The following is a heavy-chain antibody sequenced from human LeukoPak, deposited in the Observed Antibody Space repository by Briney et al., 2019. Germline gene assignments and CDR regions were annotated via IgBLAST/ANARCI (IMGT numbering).Heavy chain of an antibody. D-gene: IGHD4-23*01. CDR1: GFTFSSYS. V-gene: IGHV4-34*08. CDR3: ARNGGNSDYDY. Sequence: GSLRLSCAASGFTFSSYSMNWVRQAPGKGLEWIGEIYHSGATNYNPSLKSRVTMLLDKSKNQFSLKLNSVTAADTAVYYCARNGGNSDYDYWGQGTLVTVSS. J-gene: IGHJ4*02. CDR2: IYHSGAT.